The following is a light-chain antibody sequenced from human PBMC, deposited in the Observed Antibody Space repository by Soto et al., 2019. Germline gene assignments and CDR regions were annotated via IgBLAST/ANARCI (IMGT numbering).Light chain of an antibody. CDR3: QQYNNWPPEYT. CDR2: GAS. V-gene: IGKV3-15*01. CDR1: QGVSTN. J-gene: IGKJ2*01. Sequence: EIVMTQSPATLSVSPGERATLSCRASQGVSTNLAWYQQKPGQAPRLLIYGASTRATGIPARFSGSGSGTEFTLTISSLQSEDFALYYCQQYNNWPPEYTFGQGTQLEIK.